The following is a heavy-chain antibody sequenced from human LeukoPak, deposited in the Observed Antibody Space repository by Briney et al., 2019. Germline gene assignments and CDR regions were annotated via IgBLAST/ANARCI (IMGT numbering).Heavy chain of an antibody. CDR1: GFTFNDAW. D-gene: IGHD1-26*01. J-gene: IGHJ6*03. CDR2: IKQDGSEK. Sequence: GGSLRLSCAASGFTFNDAWMSWVRQAPGKGLEWVANIKQDGSEKYYVDSVKGRFTISRDNAKNSLYLQMNSLRAEDTAVYYCAREGGIGYYYYYMDVWGKGTTVTVSS. CDR3: AREGGIGYYYYYMDV. V-gene: IGHV3-7*01.